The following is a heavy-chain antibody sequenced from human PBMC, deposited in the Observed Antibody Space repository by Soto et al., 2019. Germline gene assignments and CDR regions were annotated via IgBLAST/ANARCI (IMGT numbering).Heavy chain of an antibody. CDR1: GGSISSSSYY. J-gene: IGHJ4*02. V-gene: IGHV4-39*01. D-gene: IGHD6-13*01. CDR3: ARRGSSSWYGY. Sequence: QLQLQESGPGLVKPSETLSLTCTVSGGSISSSSYYWGWIRQPPGKGLEWIGSIYYSGSTYYNPSLNGRVTISVDTSKNQFALKLSSGTAADTAVYYCARRGSSSWYGYWGQGTLVTVSS. CDR2: IYYSGST.